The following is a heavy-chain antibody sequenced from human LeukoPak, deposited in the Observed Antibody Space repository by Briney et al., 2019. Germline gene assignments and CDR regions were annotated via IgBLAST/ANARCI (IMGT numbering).Heavy chain of an antibody. D-gene: IGHD2-21*01. CDR2: IGSKANRYTT. CDR3: TRHIPGADGSNWFDP. CDR1: GFTFSGSA. J-gene: IGHJ5*02. V-gene: IGHV3-73*01. Sequence: GGSLRLSCAASGFTFSGSAMHWVRQPSGKGLEWVGRIGSKANRYTTTYGASVKGRFTISRDESRNTAYLQMDSLDIEDTAVYFCTRHIPGADGSNWFDPWGQGALVTVSS.